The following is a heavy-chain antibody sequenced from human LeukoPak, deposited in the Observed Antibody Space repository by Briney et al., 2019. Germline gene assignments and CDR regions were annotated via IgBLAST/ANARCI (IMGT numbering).Heavy chain of an antibody. Sequence: PSETLSLTCAVYGGSFSGYYWSWIRQPPGKGLEWIGYIYYSGSTNYNPSLKSRVTISVDTSKNQFSLKLSSVTAADTAVYYCARAPTVTSLRYFDLWGRGTLVTVSS. CDR3: ARAPTVTSLRYFDL. CDR2: IYYSGST. J-gene: IGHJ2*01. CDR1: GGSFSGYY. D-gene: IGHD4-17*01. V-gene: IGHV4-59*01.